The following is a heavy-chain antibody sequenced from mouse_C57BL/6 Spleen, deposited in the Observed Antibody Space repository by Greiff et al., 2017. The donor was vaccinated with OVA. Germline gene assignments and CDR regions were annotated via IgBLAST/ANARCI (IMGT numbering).Heavy chain of an antibody. CDR1: GYTFTDYE. CDR2: IDPETGGT. CDR3: TRPYSNYYFDY. Sequence: VQLQQSGAELVRPGASVTLSCKASGYTFTDYEMHWVKQTPVHGLEWIGAIDPETGGTAYNQKFKGKAILTADKSSSTAYMELRSLTSEDSAVYYWTRPYSNYYFDYWGQGTTLTVSS. J-gene: IGHJ2*01. D-gene: IGHD2-5*01. V-gene: IGHV1-15*01.